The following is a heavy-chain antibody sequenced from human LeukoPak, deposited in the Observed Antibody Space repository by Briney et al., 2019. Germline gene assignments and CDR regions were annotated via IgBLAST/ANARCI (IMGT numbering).Heavy chain of an antibody. D-gene: IGHD3-10*01. CDR2: INPNSGGT. Sequence: ASVKVSCKASGYTFTGYYMHWVRQAPGQGLEWMGWINPNSGGTNYAQKFQGRVTMTRDTSISTAYMELSRLRSDDTAVYYCARGPYYYGLKSYYMDVWGKGTTVTVSS. V-gene: IGHV1-2*02. CDR3: ARGPYYYGLKSYYMDV. J-gene: IGHJ6*03. CDR1: GYTFTGYY.